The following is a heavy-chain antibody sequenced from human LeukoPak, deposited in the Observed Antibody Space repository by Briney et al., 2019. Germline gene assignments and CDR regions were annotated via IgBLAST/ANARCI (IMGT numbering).Heavy chain of an antibody. J-gene: IGHJ4*02. CDR1: GFTFSNFA. V-gene: IGHV3-23*01. Sequence: GGSLRLSCAASGFTFSNFAMNWVRQTPGKGLEWVSAISGSGGSTYYADSVKGRFTISRDNSKNTLYLQMNSLRAEDTAVYYCAKDRYYDSSGYYGPCYFDYWGQGTLVTVSS. D-gene: IGHD3-22*01. CDR3: AKDRYYDSSGYYGPCYFDY. CDR2: ISGSGGST.